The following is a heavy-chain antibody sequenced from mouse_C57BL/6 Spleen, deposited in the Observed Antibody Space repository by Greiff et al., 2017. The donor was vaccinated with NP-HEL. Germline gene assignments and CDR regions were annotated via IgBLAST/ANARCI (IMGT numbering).Heavy chain of an antibody. D-gene: IGHD3-1*01. V-gene: IGHV1-4*01. CDR1: GYTFTSYT. J-gene: IGHJ2*01. CDR2: INPSSGYT. CDR3: ARKSTRASY. Sequence: VQLQQSGAELVKPGASVKMSCKASGYTFTSYTMHWVKQRPGQGLEWIGYINPSSGYTKYNQKFKDKATLTADKSSSTAYMQLINLTSEDSAVYYCARKSTRASYWGQGTTLVVSS.